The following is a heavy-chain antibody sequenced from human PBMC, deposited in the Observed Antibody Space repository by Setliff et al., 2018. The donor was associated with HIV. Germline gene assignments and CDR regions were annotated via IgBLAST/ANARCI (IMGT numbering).Heavy chain of an antibody. CDR3: ARGLLRELQGFGY. CDR2: INTNTGGP. CDR1: GYTFTGHY. D-gene: IGHD1-26*01. J-gene: IGHJ4*02. Sequence: ASVKVSFKASGYTFTGHYVHWVRQAPGQGLEWMGWINTNTGGPNYPRNFQDRVTMTRDTTLRTAYMELSSLTSDDTAGYYCARGLLRELQGFGYWGQGTLVTVSS. V-gene: IGHV1-2*02.